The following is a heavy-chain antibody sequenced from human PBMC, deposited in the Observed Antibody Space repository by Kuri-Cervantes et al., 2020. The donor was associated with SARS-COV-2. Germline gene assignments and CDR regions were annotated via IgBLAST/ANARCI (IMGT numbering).Heavy chain of an antibody. CDR1: GFTFSGYT. V-gene: IGHV3-21*01. CDR2: ISGSGSYI. Sequence: GESLKISCVATGFTFSGYTMNWVRQAPGKALQWVSSISGSGSYIYYADSVKGRFTVSRDSAKNSLYLQMNSLRGEDTAVYYCARVPALYDFSYAFDIWGQGTMVTVSS. J-gene: IGHJ3*02. CDR3: ARVPALYDFSYAFDI. D-gene: IGHD3-3*01.